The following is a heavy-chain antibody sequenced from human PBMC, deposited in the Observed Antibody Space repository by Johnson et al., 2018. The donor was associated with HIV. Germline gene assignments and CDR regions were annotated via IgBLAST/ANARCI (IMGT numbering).Heavy chain of an antibody. Sequence: QVQLVESGGGVVQPGRSLRLSCAASGFTFSSYAMHWVRQAPGKGLEWVAVISYDGSNKYYADSVKGRFTISRDNAKNSLYLQMNSLRAEDTAVYYCASLSGGAFDIWGQGTMVTVSS. J-gene: IGHJ3*02. D-gene: IGHD2/OR15-2a*01. CDR2: ISYDGSNK. V-gene: IGHV3-30*04. CDR1: GFTFSSYA. CDR3: ASLSGGAFDI.